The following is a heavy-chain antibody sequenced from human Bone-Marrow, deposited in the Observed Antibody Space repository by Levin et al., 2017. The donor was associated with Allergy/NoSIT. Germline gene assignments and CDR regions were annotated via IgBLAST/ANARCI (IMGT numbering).Heavy chain of an antibody. CDR2: IYYSGST. CDR1: GGSISTSDHY. V-gene: IGHV4-39*01. D-gene: IGHD2-21*01. J-gene: IGHJ6*02. Sequence: SETLSLTCTVSGGSISTSDHYWDWIRQPPGKGLEWIGNIYYSGSTYYNPSLKSRVTISVDTSKNQFSLKLSSVSAADTALYYCAKSRGGDSPYYYYYGMDVWGQGTTVTVSS. CDR3: AKSRGGDSPYYYYYGMDV.